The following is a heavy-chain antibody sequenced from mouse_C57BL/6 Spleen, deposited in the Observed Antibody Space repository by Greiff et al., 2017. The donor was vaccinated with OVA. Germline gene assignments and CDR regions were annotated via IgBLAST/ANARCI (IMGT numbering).Heavy chain of an antibody. CDR3: TRNPVKNWYFDV. Sequence: QVQLKQSGAELVRPRASVTLSCKASGYTFTDYEMHWVKQTPVHGLEWIGAIDPETGGTAYKQKFKGKAILTADKYSSTAYMELRSLTSEDSAVYYCTRNPVKNWYFDVWGTGTTVTVSS. CDR2: IDPETGGT. D-gene: IGHD2-12*01. V-gene: IGHV1-15*01. CDR1: GYTFTDYE. J-gene: IGHJ1*03.